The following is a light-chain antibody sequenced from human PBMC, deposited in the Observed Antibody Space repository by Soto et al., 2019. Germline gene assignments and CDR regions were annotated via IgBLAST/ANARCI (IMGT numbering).Light chain of an antibody. Sequence: DIQMTQSPSTLPASVGDRVTLSCRASQTVERWLAWYQQKPGKAPKLLISDVSSLERGVPSRFSGSGSATEFTLTISGLQSDDFATYYCQQYKSYSGTFGQGTKVDIK. CDR1: QTVERW. V-gene: IGKV1-5*01. J-gene: IGKJ1*01. CDR2: DVS. CDR3: QQYKSYSGT.